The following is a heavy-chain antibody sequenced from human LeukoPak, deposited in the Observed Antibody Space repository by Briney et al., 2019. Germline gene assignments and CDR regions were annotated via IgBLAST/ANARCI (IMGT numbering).Heavy chain of an antibody. Sequence: SETLSLTCTVSGDSISTSNSYWGWIRQPPGKGLEWIGSIYYSGNTYYNASLKSRVTISVDTSKNQFSLKLSSVTAADTAVYYCARGRPRSFVLRYFDWFYYWGQGTLVTVSS. CDR1: GDSISTSNSY. CDR2: IYYSGNT. V-gene: IGHV4-39*01. CDR3: ARGRPRSFVLRYFDWFYY. D-gene: IGHD3-9*01. J-gene: IGHJ4*02.